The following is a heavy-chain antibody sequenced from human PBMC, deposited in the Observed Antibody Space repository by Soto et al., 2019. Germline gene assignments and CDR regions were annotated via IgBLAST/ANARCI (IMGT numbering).Heavy chain of an antibody. V-gene: IGHV3-21*01. CDR2: ISSSSSYI. CDR3: ARDSPVSTVTNEGDDY. J-gene: IGHJ4*02. D-gene: IGHD4-4*01. CDR1: GFTFSSYS. Sequence: EVQLVESGGGLVKPGGSLRLSCAASGFTFSSYSMNWVRQAPGKGLEWVSSISSSSSYIYYADSVKGRFTISRDNAKNSLYLQMNSLRAEDTAVYYCARDSPVSTVTNEGDDYWGQGTLVTVSS.